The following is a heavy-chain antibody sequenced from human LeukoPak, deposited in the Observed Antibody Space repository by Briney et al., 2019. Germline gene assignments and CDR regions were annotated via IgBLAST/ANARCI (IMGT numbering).Heavy chain of an antibody. J-gene: IGHJ4*02. V-gene: IGHV1-8*01. CDR3: ARGPPNWGYDY. D-gene: IGHD7-27*01. Sequence: KVSCKASGYTFTSYDFNWVRQATGQRPEXMGWMSPNSGDTGYAQKFQDRVTMTRNTSISTAYMELSSLRSDDTAVYYCARGPPNWGYDYWGPGTLVTVSS. CDR2: MSPNSGDT. CDR1: GYTFTSYD.